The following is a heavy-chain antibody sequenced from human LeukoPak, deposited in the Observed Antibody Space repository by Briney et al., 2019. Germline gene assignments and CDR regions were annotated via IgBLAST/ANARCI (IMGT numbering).Heavy chain of an antibody. D-gene: IGHD3-22*01. CDR2: NSWNSGSI. V-gene: IGHV3-9*01. CDR1: GFTFDDYA. J-gene: IGHJ4*02. Sequence: GGSLRLSCAASGFTFDDYAMHWVRQAPGKGLEWVSGNSWNSGSIGYADSVKGRFTISRDNAKNSLYLQMNSLRAEDTALYYCAKDNYYDSSGYFGYWGQGTLVTVSS. CDR3: AKDNYYDSSGYFGY.